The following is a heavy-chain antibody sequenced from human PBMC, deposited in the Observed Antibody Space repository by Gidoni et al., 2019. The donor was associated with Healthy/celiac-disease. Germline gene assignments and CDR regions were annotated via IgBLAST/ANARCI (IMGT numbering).Heavy chain of an antibody. J-gene: IGHJ5*02. Sequence: QLQLQESGPGLVKPSETLSLTCTVSGGSISSSSYYWGWIRQPPGKGLEWIGSIYYSGSTYYNPSLKSRVTISVDTSKNQFSLKLSSVTAADTAVYYCARHGDYGSGSYSRWFDPWGQGTLVTVSS. D-gene: IGHD3-10*01. CDR3: ARHGDYGSGSYSRWFDP. CDR1: GGSISSSSYY. V-gene: IGHV4-39*01. CDR2: IYYSGST.